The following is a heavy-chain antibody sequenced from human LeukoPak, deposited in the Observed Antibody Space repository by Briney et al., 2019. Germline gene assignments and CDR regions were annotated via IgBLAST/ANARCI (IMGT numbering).Heavy chain of an antibody. CDR3: ARRGDHVLRYFDWLLYLNPNWYFDL. J-gene: IGHJ2*01. D-gene: IGHD3-9*01. V-gene: IGHV1-46*01. CDR2: INPTGTAT. CDR1: GYTFINHW. Sequence: APVKVSCKASGYTFINHWMHWVRQAPGQGLEWVGLINPTGTATLYAQKFQGRITLTRDMSATTDYMELSSLTSEDTAVYYCARRGDHVLRYFDWLLYLNPNWYFDLWGRGTLVTVSS.